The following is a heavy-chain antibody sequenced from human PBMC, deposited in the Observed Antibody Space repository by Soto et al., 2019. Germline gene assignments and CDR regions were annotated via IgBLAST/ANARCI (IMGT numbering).Heavy chain of an antibody. D-gene: IGHD1-26*01. CDR1: GYTFTGYY. V-gene: IGHV1-2*02. CDR3: ASGGTTSLYYYYYGMDV. Sequence: QVQLVQSGAEVKKPGASVKVSCKASGYTFTGYYMHWVRQAHGQGLEWMGWINPNSGGTNYEQKLQGRVTMTRDTSISTAYMELSRLRSDDTAVYYCASGGTTSLYYYYYGMDVWGQGTTVTVSS. J-gene: IGHJ6*02. CDR2: INPNSGGT.